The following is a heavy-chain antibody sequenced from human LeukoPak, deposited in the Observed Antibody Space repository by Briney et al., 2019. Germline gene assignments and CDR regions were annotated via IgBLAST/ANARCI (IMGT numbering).Heavy chain of an antibody. Sequence: GGCLRLSCAASGFTFSSYAMNCVRQAPGGGRGWVSAISAGGESTHYAQSVKGRPSISREKSKNTLYLQMNSLRAEDTAVYYCAKDHPDWGSSFDSWGHGTLVTVSS. J-gene: IGHJ4*01. V-gene: IGHV3-23*01. CDR3: AKDHPDWGSSFDS. D-gene: IGHD7-27*01. CDR1: GFTFSSYA. CDR2: ISAGGEST.